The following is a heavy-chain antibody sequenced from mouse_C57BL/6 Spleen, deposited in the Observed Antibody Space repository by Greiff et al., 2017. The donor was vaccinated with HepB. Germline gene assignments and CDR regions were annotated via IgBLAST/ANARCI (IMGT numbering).Heavy chain of an antibody. Sequence: VHVKQSGPELVKPGASVKISCKASGYSFTGYFMNWVKQSHGKSLEWIGRINPYNGDTFYNQKFKGKATLTVDKSSSTAHMELLSLTSEDFAVYYCAREVYGSSYEFAYWGQGTLVTVSA. D-gene: IGHD1-1*01. V-gene: IGHV1-37*01. CDR1: GYSFTGYF. CDR3: AREVYGSSYEFAY. CDR2: INPYNGDT. J-gene: IGHJ3*01.